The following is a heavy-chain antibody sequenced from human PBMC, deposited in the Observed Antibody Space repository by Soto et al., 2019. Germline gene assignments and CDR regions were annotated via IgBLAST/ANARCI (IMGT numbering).Heavy chain of an antibody. J-gene: IGHJ4*02. CDR1: GFTFSSYG. CDR3: AKSVGSTSYFNY. CDR2: ISYDGSNK. V-gene: IGHV3-30*18. D-gene: IGHD2-2*01. Sequence: GGSLRLSCAASGFTFSSYGMHWVRQAAGKGLEWVAGISYDGSNKYYADSVKGRFTISRDNSKNTLYLQMNSLRAEDTAVYYCAKSVGSTSYFNYWGQGTLVTVS.